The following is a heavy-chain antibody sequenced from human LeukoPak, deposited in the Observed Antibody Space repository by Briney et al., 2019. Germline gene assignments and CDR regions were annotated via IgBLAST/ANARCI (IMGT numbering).Heavy chain of an antibody. CDR2: ITSKAHIYAT. V-gene: IGHV3-73*01. D-gene: IGHD3-10*01. CDR3: TGHGYGSGSYSSD. J-gene: IGHJ4*02. CDR1: GFTFNGSP. Sequence: GGSLKLSCAASGFTFNGSPMHWGRQTSRKGVEWGGRITSKAHIYATAYAASVKGRFTISRDDSKNTAYLQLNRLKTEDTAVYYCTGHGYGSGSYSSDWGQGTLVTVSA.